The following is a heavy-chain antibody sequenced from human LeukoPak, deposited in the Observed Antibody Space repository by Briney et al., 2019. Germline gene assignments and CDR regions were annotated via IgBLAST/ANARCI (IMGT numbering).Heavy chain of an antibody. CDR1: GGSISSSNW. Sequence: SETLSLTCAVSGGSISSSNWWSWVRQPPGKGLEWIGEIYHSGSTNYNPSLKSRVTISVDKSKNQFSLKLSSVTAADTAVYYCASITGIPDYYYYGMDVWGQGTTVTVSS. CDR2: IYHSGST. J-gene: IGHJ6*02. D-gene: IGHD1-20*01. V-gene: IGHV4-4*02. CDR3: ASITGIPDYYYYGMDV.